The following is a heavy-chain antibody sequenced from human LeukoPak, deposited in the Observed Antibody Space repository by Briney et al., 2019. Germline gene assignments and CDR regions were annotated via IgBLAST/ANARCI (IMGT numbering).Heavy chain of an antibody. Sequence: GGSLRLSCAASGFTFSSYGTHWVRQAPGKGLEWVAVISFDGNNKYYADSVKGRFTISRDNAKNTLYLEMNSLRAEDTAVYYCCSGTYYSDYWGQGTLVTVSS. CDR1: GFTFSSYG. J-gene: IGHJ4*01. CDR2: ISFDGNNK. D-gene: IGHD3-10*02. V-gene: IGHV3-30*03. CDR3: CSGTYYSDY.